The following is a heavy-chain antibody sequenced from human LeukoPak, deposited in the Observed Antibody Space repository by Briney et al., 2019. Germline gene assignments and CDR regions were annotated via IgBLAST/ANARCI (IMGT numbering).Heavy chain of an antibody. CDR1: GFTFSSYA. J-gene: IGHJ4*02. V-gene: IGHV3-23*01. Sequence: PGGSLRLSCAASGFTFSSYAMSWVRQAPEKGLEWVSAISGNGDITYYADTVKGRFSASRDNTKNTLYLQLNSLRAEDTAEYYCAKDLRGTLSSRGPFEYWGQGTLVTVSS. CDR3: AKDLRGTLSSRGPFEY. D-gene: IGHD1-1*01. CDR2: ISGNGDIT.